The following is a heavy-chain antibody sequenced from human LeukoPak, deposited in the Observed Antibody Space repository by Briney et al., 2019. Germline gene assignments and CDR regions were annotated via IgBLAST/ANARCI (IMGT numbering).Heavy chain of an antibody. D-gene: IGHD6-19*01. J-gene: IGHJ5*02. V-gene: IGHV4-4*02. Sequence: PSETLSLTCAVSGGSISSSNWWSWVRQPPGKGLEWIGEIYHGGSTNYNPSLKSRVTISVDKSKNQFSLKLSSVTAADTAVYYCARRTPQPRPKLVVLVAGTRGNWFDPWGQGTLVTVSS. CDR1: GGSISSSNW. CDR3: ARRTPQPRPKLVVLVAGTRGNWFDP. CDR2: IYHGGST.